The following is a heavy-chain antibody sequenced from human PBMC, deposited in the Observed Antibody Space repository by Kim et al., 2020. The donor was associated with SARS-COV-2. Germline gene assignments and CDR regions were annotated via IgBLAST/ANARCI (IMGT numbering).Heavy chain of an antibody. J-gene: IGHJ3*02. V-gene: IGHV3-73*01. CDR2: IRSKANSYAT. CDR3: TRDTGTTLAFWHTFDI. Sequence: GGSLRLSCAASGFTFSGSAMRWVRQASGKGLEWVGRIRSKANSYATTYAASGKVRFTISRDASKTTAYLQMNSLKTEDTSVYYCTRDTGTTLAFWHTFDICGQGKIVTVSS. D-gene: IGHD1-1*01. CDR1: GFTFSGSA.